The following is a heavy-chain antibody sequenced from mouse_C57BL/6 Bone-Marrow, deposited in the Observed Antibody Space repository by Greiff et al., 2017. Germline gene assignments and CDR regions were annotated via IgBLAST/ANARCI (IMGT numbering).Heavy chain of an antibody. CDR1: GYTFTNYW. J-gene: IGHJ3*01. CDR2: IYPGGGYT. V-gene: IGHV1-63*01. Sequence: QVQLQQSGAELVRPGTSVKMSCKASGYTFTNYWLGWAKQRPGHGLEWIGDIYPGGGYTNYNEKFKGKATLTADKSSSTAYMPFSSLTSEDSAIYYCARDRFDGSRDYWGQGTLVTVSA. CDR3: ARDRFDGSRDY. D-gene: IGHD1-1*01.